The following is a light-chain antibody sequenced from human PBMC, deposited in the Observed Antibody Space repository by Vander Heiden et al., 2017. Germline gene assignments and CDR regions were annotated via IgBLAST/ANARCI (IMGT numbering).Light chain of an antibody. CDR3: RQYYNMRT. V-gene: IGKV1-39*01. CDR2: AAS. CDR1: QSISNF. Sequence: DIQMTQSPSSLSASVGDRVTITCRASQSISNFLNWYQQKPGKAPKFLIYAASSLQSGVPSRFSGSGSGTDFTLTISSLQPEDFAIYYCRQYYNMRTFGQGTKVEIK. J-gene: IGKJ1*01.